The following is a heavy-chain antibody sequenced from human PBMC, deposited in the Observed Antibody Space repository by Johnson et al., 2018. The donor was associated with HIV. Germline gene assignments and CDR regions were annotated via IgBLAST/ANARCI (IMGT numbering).Heavy chain of an antibody. CDR2: ISGSGGST. CDR3: ARDTPFGYCSSTSCYAGGAFDI. Sequence: VQLVESGGGLVQPGRSLRLSCAASGFTFDDYAMHWVRLTPGKGLEWVSAISGSGGSTYYADSVKGRFTISRDNSKNTLYLQVNSLRAEDTAVYYWARDTPFGYCSSTSCYAGGAFDIWGQGTMVTVSS. V-gene: IGHV3-23*04. D-gene: IGHD2-2*01. CDR1: GFTFDDYA. J-gene: IGHJ3*02.